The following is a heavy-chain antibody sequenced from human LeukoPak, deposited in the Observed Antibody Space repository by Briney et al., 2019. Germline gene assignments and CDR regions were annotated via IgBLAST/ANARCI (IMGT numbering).Heavy chain of an antibody. J-gene: IGHJ5*02. CDR1: GYTFTSYG. Sequence: GASVKVSCKASGYTFTSYGISWVRQAPGQGLEWMGWINPYNGNTNYAQKLQGRVTMTTDTSTNTAYMELRSLRSDDTAVYYCARDVMVTAVNWLDPWGQGTLVTVSS. V-gene: IGHV1-18*01. CDR2: INPYNGNT. CDR3: ARDVMVTAVNWLDP. D-gene: IGHD2-21*02.